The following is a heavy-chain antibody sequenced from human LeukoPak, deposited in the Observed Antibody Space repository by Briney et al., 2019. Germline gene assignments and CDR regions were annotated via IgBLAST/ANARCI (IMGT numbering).Heavy chain of an antibody. J-gene: IGHJ4*02. CDR3: AKGSGGSSYSGLDS. D-gene: IGHD2-15*01. V-gene: IGHV3-23*01. Sequence: GGSLRLSCAASGFTFSSYAMSWVRQAPGKGLEWVSVISGNSGSTYYADSVKGRFTVSRDNFKNTLDLRMNSLRAEDAAVYYCAKGSGGSSYSGLDSWGQGTLVTVSA. CDR2: ISGNSGST. CDR1: GFTFSSYA.